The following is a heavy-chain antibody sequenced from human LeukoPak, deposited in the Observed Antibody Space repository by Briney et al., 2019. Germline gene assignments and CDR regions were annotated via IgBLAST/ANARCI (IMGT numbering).Heavy chain of an antibody. CDR2: VYYSGTT. CDR3: ARGCGEGYNSVLCAFDY. D-gene: IGHD5-24*01. Sequence: SETLSLTCTVSGGSVNNYYWSWIRQPPGKGLEWIGYVYYSGTTNYKPSLKSRVTISVDTSKNQFSLKVSSVTAADTAVYYCARGCGEGYNSVLCAFDYWGQGTLVTVSS. J-gene: IGHJ4*02. CDR1: GGSVNNYY. V-gene: IGHV4-59*02.